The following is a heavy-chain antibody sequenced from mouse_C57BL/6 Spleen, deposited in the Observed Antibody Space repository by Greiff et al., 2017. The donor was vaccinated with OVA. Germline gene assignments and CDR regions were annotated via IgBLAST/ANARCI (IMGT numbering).Heavy chain of an antibody. J-gene: IGHJ1*03. CDR1: GYTFTSYD. CDR3: ARTYYYGSSYPYWYFDV. CDR2: IYPRDGST. Sequence: QVQLQQSGPELVKPGASVKLSCKASGYTFTSYDINWVKQRPGQGLEWIGWIYPRDGSTKYNEKFKGKATLTVDTSSSTAYMELHSLTSEDSAVYFCARTYYYGSSYPYWYFDVWGTGTTVTVSS. V-gene: IGHV1-85*01. D-gene: IGHD1-1*01.